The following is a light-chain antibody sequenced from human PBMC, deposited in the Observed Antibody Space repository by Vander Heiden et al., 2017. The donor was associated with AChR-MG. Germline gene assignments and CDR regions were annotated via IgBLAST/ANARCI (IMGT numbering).Light chain of an antibody. CDR3: SSYTSSSTRL. CDR2: DVS. Sequence: QSALTQPASVSGSPGQSITISCTGTSSDVGGYNYVSWYQQHPGKAPKLMIFDVSSRPSGVSNRFSGSKSGNTASLTISGLQAEDEADYYCSSYTSSSTRLFGGGTKL. CDR1: SSDVGGYNY. V-gene: IGLV2-14*03. J-gene: IGLJ2*01.